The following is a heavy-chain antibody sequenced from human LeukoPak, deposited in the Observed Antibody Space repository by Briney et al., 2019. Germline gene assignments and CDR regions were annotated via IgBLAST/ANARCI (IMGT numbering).Heavy chain of an antibody. CDR2: IIPIFGTA. J-gene: IGHJ6*03. V-gene: IGHV1-69*05. CDR3: AGSLSSPSPLMDV. D-gene: IGHD6-6*01. CDR1: GGTFSSYA. Sequence: SVKVSCKASGGTFSSYAISWVRQAPGQGLEWMGGIIPIFGTANYAQKFQGRVTITTDESTSTAYMELSSLRSEDTAVYYCAGSLSSPSPLMDVWGKGTTVTVSS.